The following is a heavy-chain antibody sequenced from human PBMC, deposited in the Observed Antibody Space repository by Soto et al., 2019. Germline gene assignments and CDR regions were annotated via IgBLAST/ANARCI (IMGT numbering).Heavy chain of an antibody. CDR1: GVSLTSGNW. J-gene: IGHJ4*02. D-gene: IGHD3-10*01. CDR2: IFHDGTA. Sequence: SETLSLTCAVSGVSLTSGNWWTWVRQSPQRGLEYIGEIFHDGTANYYPSFERRVAMSVDTSRSQFSLKLTSVTAADTAVYSCAIGVYDTRLNYMYFDFWGPGTLVTVSS. CDR3: AIGVYDTRLNYMYFDF. V-gene: IGHV4-4*02.